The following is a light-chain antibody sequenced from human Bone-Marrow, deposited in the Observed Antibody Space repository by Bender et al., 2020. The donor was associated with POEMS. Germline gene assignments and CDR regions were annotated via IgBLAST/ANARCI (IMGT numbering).Light chain of an antibody. CDR1: KLGEEY. Sequence: SYELTQPPSVSVSPGQTATITCSGEKLGEEYACWYQQKPGQSPVVVIYQDTKRPSGIPERFSGSTSGNTASLTISGTQTMDEADYYCQSWGRNTAVFGGETKLTVL. CDR3: QSWGRNTAV. V-gene: IGLV3-1*01. J-gene: IGLJ2*01. CDR2: QDT.